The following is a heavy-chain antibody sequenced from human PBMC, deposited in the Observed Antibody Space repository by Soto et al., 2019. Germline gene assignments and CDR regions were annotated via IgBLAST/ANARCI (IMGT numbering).Heavy chain of an antibody. CDR3: AKEGGLSGSYYISSSYYFDY. CDR2: INSDGSST. D-gene: IGHD1-26*01. J-gene: IGHJ4*02. Sequence: GGSLRLSCVASGITINDYWMSWVRQVPGKGLVWVSRINSDGSSTSYADSVKGRFTISRDNAKNTLYLQMNSLRAEDTSVYYCAKEGGLSGSYYISSSYYFDYWGQGTLVTVSS. V-gene: IGHV3-74*01. CDR1: GITINDYW.